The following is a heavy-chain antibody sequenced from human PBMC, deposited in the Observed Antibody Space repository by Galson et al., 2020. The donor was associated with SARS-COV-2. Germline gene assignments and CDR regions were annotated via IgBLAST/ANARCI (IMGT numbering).Heavy chain of an antibody. CDR2: IYPGDSDT. D-gene: IGHD6-13*01. CDR1: GYSFTSYW. CDR3: ARRITAAGTRWFDP. V-gene: IGHV5-51*01. J-gene: IGHJ5*02. Sequence: GESLKISCKGSGYSFTSYWIGWVRQMPGKGLEWMGIIYPGDSDTRYSPSFQGQVTISVDKSINTAYLQWSSLKASDTAIYYCARRITAAGTRWFDPWGQGTLVTVSS.